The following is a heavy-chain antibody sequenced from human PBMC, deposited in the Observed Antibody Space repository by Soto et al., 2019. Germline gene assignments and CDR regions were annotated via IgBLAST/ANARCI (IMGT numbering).Heavy chain of an antibody. J-gene: IGHJ4*02. CDR3: AREIYDSSGYYAPFEY. Sequence: GGSLRLSCAVSGFTLSERYMDWVRQAPGKGLEWVSYISSSSSTIYYADSVKGRFTISRDNAKNSLYLQMNSLRAEDTAVYYCAREIYDSSGYYAPFEYWGQRTLVTVSS. V-gene: IGHV3-48*01. CDR2: ISSSSSTI. D-gene: IGHD3-22*01. CDR1: GFTLSERY.